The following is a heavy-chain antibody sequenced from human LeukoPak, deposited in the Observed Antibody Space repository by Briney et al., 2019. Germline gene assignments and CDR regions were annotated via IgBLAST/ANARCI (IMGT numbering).Heavy chain of an antibody. J-gene: IGHJ4*02. Sequence: GGSLRLSCAASGFTFSSYGMHWVRQAPGKGLEWVAVIWYDGSNKYYADSVKGRFTISRDNSKNTLYLQMNSLRAEDTAVYYCAKDVSVTPKGFDCWGQGTLVTVSS. CDR3: AKDVSVTPKGFDC. CDR1: GFTFSSYG. D-gene: IGHD4-11*01. CDR2: IWYDGSNK. V-gene: IGHV3-33*06.